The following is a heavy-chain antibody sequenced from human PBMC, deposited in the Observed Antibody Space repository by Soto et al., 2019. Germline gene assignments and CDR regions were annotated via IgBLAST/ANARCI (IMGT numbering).Heavy chain of an antibody. CDR1: GGSISSYY. J-gene: IGHJ4*02. CDR3: ARSDRRLPYCSGGSCHFDY. CDR2: IYYSGST. V-gene: IGHV4-59*01. D-gene: IGHD2-15*01. Sequence: SETLSLTCTVSGGSISSYYWSWIRQPPWKGLEWIGYIYYSGSTNYNPSLKSRVTISVDTSKNQFSLKLSSVTAADTAVYYCARSDRRLPYCSGGSCHFDYWGQGTLVTVSS.